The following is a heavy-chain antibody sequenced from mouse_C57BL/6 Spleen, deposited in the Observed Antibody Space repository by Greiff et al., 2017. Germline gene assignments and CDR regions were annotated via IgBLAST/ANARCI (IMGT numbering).Heavy chain of an antibody. V-gene: IGHV5-17*01. CDR3: ARGHYGSSPFDY. D-gene: IGHD1-1*01. CDR2: ISSGSSTI. Sequence: EVQLVESGGGLVKPGGSLKLSCAASGFTFSDYGMHWVRQAPEKGLEWVAYISSGSSTIYYAVTVKGRFTISRDNAKNTLFLQMTSLRSEDTAMYYCARGHYGSSPFDYWGQGTTLTVSS. CDR1: GFTFSDYG. J-gene: IGHJ2*01.